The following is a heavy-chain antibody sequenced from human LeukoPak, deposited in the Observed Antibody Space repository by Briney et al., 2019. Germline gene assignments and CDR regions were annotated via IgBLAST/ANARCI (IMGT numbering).Heavy chain of an antibody. Sequence: GGSLRLSCAASGFPFSTYLMAWVRQAPGKGLEWVANLDQDGSERYYLDSVRGRFTISRDNAKTSLYLQMNNLRVEDTAVYYCASYYDPLVGDAFDIWGQGTMVMVSS. D-gene: IGHD3-22*01. CDR1: GFPFSTYL. V-gene: IGHV3-7*01. J-gene: IGHJ3*02. CDR3: ASYYDPLVGDAFDI. CDR2: LDQDGSER.